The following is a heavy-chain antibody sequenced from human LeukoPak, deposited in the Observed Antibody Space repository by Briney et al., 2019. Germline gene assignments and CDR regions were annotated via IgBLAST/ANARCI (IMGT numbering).Heavy chain of an antibody. D-gene: IGHD3-22*01. V-gene: IGHV1-69*05. CDR2: IIPIFGTA. CDR1: GGTFSSYA. CDR3: ARQGVKPSYYDSSGTGLYSDY. J-gene: IGHJ4*02. Sequence: SVKVSCKASGGTFSSYAISWVRQAPGQGLEWMGRIIPIFGTANYAQKFQGRVTITTDESTSTAYMELSSLRSEDTAVYYCARQGVKPSYYDSSGTGLYSDYWGQGTLVTVSS.